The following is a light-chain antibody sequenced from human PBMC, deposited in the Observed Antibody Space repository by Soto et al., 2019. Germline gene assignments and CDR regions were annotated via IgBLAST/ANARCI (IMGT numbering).Light chain of an antibody. Sequence: QSVLTQPRSVSGSPGQSVTISCTGTSGDVGGYNFVSWYQQYPGKAPKLIIYDVTKLPSGVPDRFSGSKSGNTASLTISGLQAEDEADYYCCSYAGTYTLWVFGGGTKVTVL. CDR1: SGDVGGYNF. CDR2: DVT. V-gene: IGLV2-11*01. J-gene: IGLJ3*02. CDR3: CSYAGTYTLWV.